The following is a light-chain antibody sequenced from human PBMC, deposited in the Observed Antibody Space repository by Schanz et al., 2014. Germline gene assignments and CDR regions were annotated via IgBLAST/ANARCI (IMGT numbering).Light chain of an antibody. Sequence: QSALTQPPSASGSPGQSVAISCTGTSSDVGGYNYVSWYQQHPGKAPRLMIFDVSKRPSGVPDRFSGSKSGNTASLTISGLQAEDEADYYCSSYTSSSTPFVFGTGTKLTVL. V-gene: IGLV2-8*01. CDR2: DVS. J-gene: IGLJ1*01. CDR1: SSDVGGYNY. CDR3: SSYTSSSTPFV.